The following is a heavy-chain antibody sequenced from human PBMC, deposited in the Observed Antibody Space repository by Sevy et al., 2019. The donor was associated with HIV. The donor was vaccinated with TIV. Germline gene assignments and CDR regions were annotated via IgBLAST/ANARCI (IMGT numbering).Heavy chain of an antibody. J-gene: IGHJ6*02. CDR3: ARATYYDFWSGFLLYYYGMDV. CDR2: IYHSGST. CDR1: GGSISSSNW. D-gene: IGHD3-3*01. V-gene: IGHV4-4*02. Sequence: SETLSLTCALSGGSISSSNWWSWVRQPPGKGLEWIGEIYHSGSTNYNPSLKSRVTISVDKSKNQFSLKLSSVTAADTAVYYCARATYYDFWSGFLLYYYGMDVWGQGTTVTVSS.